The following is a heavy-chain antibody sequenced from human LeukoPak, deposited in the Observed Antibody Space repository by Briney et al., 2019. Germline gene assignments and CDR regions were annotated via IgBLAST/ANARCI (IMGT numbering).Heavy chain of an antibody. CDR3: ARDDSGYSRNLDY. Sequence: GGSLRLSCAASGFTFSSYGMHWVRQAPGKGLEWVAVIWYDGSNKYYADSVKGRFTISRDNSKNTLYLQMNSLRAEDTAVYYCARDDSGYSRNLDYWGQGTLVAVSS. D-gene: IGHD5-18*01. CDR1: GFTFSSYG. V-gene: IGHV3-33*01. CDR2: IWYDGSNK. J-gene: IGHJ4*02.